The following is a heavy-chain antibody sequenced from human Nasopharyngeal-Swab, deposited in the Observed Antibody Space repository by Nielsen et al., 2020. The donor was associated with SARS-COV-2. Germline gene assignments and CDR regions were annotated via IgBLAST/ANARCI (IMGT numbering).Heavy chain of an antibody. J-gene: IGHJ6*02. CDR3: AREWFGDHTPPTYYYGMDV. D-gene: IGHD3-10*01. Sequence: VRQAPGKGLEWVANIKQDGSEKYHVDSVKGRFTISRDNAKNSLYLQMNSLRAEDTAVYYCAREWFGDHTPPTYYYGMDVWGQGTTVTVSS. CDR2: IKQDGSEK. V-gene: IGHV3-7*03.